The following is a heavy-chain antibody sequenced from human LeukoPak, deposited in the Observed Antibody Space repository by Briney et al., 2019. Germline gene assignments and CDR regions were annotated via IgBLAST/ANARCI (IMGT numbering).Heavy chain of an antibody. J-gene: IGHJ4*02. CDR2: INHSGST. CDR1: GGSFSGYH. V-gene: IGHV4-34*01. Sequence: SETLSLTCAVYGGSFSGYHWSWIRQPPGKGLEWIGEINHSGSTNYNPSLKSRVTISVDTSKNQFSLKLSSVTAADTAVYYCARGRQNDYWGQGTLVTVSS. CDR3: ARGRQNDY.